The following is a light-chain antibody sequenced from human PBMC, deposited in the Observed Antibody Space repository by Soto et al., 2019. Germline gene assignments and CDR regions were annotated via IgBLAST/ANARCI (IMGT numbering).Light chain of an antibody. CDR3: QQYNTWPRT. CDR2: GAS. Sequence: EIVMTQSPGTLPVSPGEGATLSCRASQSLSGSLAWYQHKPGQVPRLLIYGASTRAAGITARFSGSGSGTEFTLTISSLQSEDFAVYYCQQYNTWPRTFGQGTKLEIK. V-gene: IGKV3-15*01. CDR1: QSLSGS. J-gene: IGKJ2*01.